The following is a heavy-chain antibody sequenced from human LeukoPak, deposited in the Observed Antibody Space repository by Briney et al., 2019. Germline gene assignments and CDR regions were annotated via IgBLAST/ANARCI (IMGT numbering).Heavy chain of an antibody. CDR3: ARQGYSGHSQGAADY. Sequence: GASVKVSCKASGYTFSIYGFSWVRQAPGQGLEWMGWISAYNGNTNYAQKFQGRVTMTTDTSTSTAHMELRSLRSGDTAVYYCARQGYSGHSQGAADYWGQGTLVTVSS. CDR1: GYTFSIYG. V-gene: IGHV1-18*01. CDR2: ISAYNGNT. D-gene: IGHD4-23*01. J-gene: IGHJ4*02.